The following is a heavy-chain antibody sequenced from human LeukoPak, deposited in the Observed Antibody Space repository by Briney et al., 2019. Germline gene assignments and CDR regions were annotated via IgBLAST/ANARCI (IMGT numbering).Heavy chain of an antibody. J-gene: IGHJ4*02. D-gene: IGHD4-17*01. CDR3: ARYMTTVTQRDYFDY. V-gene: IGHV3-11*03. Sequence: GGSLRLSCAASGFTFSDYYMIWIRQAPGKGLEGVSYISSSSSYTNYADSVKGRFTISRDNAKNSLYLQMNSLRAEDTAVYYCARYMTTVTQRDYFDYWGQGTLVTVSS. CDR2: ISSSSSYT. CDR1: GFTFSDYY.